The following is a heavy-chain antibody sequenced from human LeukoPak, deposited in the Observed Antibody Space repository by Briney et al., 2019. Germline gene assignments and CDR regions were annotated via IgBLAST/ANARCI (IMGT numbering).Heavy chain of an antibody. D-gene: IGHD5-18*01. CDR3: ARDARGYSYGYADYYYGMDV. Sequence: GGSLRLSCAASGFTFSDYYMSWIRQAPGKGLEWVSYISSSSSYTNYADSVKGRFTISRDNAKNSLYLQMNSLRAEDTAVYYCARDARGYSYGYADYYYGMDVWGQGTTVTVSS. V-gene: IGHV3-11*06. J-gene: IGHJ6*02. CDR2: ISSSSSYT. CDR1: GFTFSDYY.